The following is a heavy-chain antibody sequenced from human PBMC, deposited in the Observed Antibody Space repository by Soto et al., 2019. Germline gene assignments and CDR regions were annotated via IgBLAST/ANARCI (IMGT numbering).Heavy chain of an antibody. Sequence: SETLSLTCTVSGGSISTYYWNWIRQPPGKGLEWIGYIYYSGRTNYNPSLKSRVSISLDASKNQFSLHLSSVTAADTAVYYCARGVPVRFDYWGQGTLVTVSS. D-gene: IGHD4-17*01. CDR2: IYYSGRT. CDR3: ARGVPVRFDY. J-gene: IGHJ4*02. CDR1: GGSISTYY. V-gene: IGHV4-59*01.